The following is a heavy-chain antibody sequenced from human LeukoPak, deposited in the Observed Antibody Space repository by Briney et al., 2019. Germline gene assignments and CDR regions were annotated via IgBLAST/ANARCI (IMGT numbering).Heavy chain of an antibody. V-gene: IGHV1-69*05. Sequence: ASVKVSCKASGGTFSSYAISWVRQAPGQGLEWMGGIIPIFGTANYAQKFQGRVTITTDESTSTAYMELSSLRSEDTAVYYCARAVGEYCSSTSCARVLRFLEWSYYYYYMDVWGKGTTVTVSS. D-gene: IGHD2-2*01. J-gene: IGHJ6*03. CDR2: IIPIFGTA. CDR1: GGTFSSYA. CDR3: ARAVGEYCSSTSCARVLRFLEWSYYYYYMDV.